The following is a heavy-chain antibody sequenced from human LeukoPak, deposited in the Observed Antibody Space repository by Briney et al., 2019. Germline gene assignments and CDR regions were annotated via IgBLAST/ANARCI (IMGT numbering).Heavy chain of an antibody. D-gene: IGHD1-26*01. Sequence: PSETLSLSCTVSGGSISSSGYYWALIRQPPGKGLEWLGSIYYRGNIYYNPSLKSRVTISVDTSKNQFSLKLSSVTAADTAVYYCARAIEVGAMTPFDYWGQGTLVTVSS. J-gene: IGHJ4*02. V-gene: IGHV4-39*07. CDR2: IYYRGNI. CDR1: GGSISSSGYY. CDR3: ARAIEVGAMTPFDY.